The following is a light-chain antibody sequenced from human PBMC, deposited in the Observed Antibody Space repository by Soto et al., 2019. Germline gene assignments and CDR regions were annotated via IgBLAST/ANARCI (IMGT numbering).Light chain of an antibody. Sequence: DIQMTQSPSTLSASVGDRVTITGRASQSISSWLAWYQQKPGKAPKLLIYDASSLESGVPSRFSGSGSGTEFTLTISSLQPDDFATYYCQQYNSYSLTFGQGTKV. CDR1: QSISSW. CDR3: QQYNSYSLT. CDR2: DAS. J-gene: IGKJ1*01. V-gene: IGKV1-5*01.